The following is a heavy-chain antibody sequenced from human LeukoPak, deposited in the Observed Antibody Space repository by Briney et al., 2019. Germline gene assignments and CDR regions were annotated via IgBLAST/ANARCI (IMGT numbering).Heavy chain of an antibody. J-gene: IGHJ4*02. CDR3: ARDFRFLDDY. CDR2: IKQDGSDK. V-gene: IGHV3-7*01. Sequence: ETLSLTCTVSGGSISNYYWSRVRQAPGKGLEWVANIKQDGSDKYYVESVKGRFTISRDNAKNSLYLQMNSLRAEDTAMYYCARDFRFLDDYWGQGTLVTVSS. CDR1: GGSISNYY. D-gene: IGHD3-3*01.